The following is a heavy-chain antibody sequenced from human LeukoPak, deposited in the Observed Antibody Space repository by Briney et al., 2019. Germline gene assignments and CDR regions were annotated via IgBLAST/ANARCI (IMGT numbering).Heavy chain of an antibody. CDR1: GFTFSSYS. V-gene: IGHV3-48*01. CDR3: ARAETLVVVAASYGMDV. Sequence: GGSLRLPWAASGFTFSSYSMNWVRQAPGNWMGWVSYISSSSSPIYYADCVKGRFTISRDNAKNSLYLQMNSLRAEDTAVYYCARAETLVVVAASYGMDVWGQGTTVTVSS. J-gene: IGHJ6*02. D-gene: IGHD2-15*01. CDR2: ISSSSSPI.